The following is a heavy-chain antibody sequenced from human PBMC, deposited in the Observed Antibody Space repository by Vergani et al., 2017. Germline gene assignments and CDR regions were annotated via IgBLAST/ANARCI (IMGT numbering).Heavy chain of an antibody. CDR1: GFPFDDYA. V-gene: IGHV3-9*01. J-gene: IGHJ4*02. CDR3: ARQSRDVFCTNGACPLGY. Sequence: EVQVVESGGGLVQPGRSLRLSCAASGFPFDDYAMHWVRQAPGKGLEWVSGISWNSGSIGYSDSVKGRFTISRDNAKNSLHLQMNNLRAEDTAVYYCARQSRDVFCTNGACPLGYWGQGALVTVSS. D-gene: IGHD2-8*01. CDR2: ISWNSGSI.